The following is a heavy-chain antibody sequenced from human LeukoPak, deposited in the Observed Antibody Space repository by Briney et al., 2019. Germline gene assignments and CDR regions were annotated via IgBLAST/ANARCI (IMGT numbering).Heavy chain of an antibody. Sequence: ASVKVSCKASGDIFTDYGISWVRQAPGQGFEWRGWISGYNGNTNYTQSLQGRVTMTTDTSTSTTYMELRSLRSDDTAVYYCAKDIHPGLGSGASCCFDYWGQGTLVTVSS. CDR1: GDIFTDYG. J-gene: IGHJ4*02. CDR2: ISGYNGNT. V-gene: IGHV1-18*01. CDR3: AKDIHPGLGSGASCCFDY. D-gene: IGHD2-15*01.